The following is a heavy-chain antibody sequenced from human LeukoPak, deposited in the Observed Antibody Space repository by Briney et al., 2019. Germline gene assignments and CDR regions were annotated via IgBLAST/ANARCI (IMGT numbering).Heavy chain of an antibody. D-gene: IGHD2-15*01. CDR3: ARDRMVVAATVWGPYGMDV. J-gene: IGHJ6*02. CDR2: ISSSSSYI. Sequence: PGGSLRLSRAASGFTFSSYSMNWVRQAQEKGLEWVSSISSSSSYIYYADSVKGRFTISRDNAKNSLYLQMNSLRAEDTAVYYCARDRMVVAATVWGPYGMDVWGQGTTVTVSS. CDR1: GFTFSSYS. V-gene: IGHV3-21*01.